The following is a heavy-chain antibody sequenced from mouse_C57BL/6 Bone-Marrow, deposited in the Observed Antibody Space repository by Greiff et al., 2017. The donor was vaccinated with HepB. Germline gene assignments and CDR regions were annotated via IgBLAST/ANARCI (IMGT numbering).Heavy chain of an antibody. CDR3: ARAGYPYFDY. J-gene: IGHJ2*01. V-gene: IGHV5-4*03. D-gene: IGHD2-2*01. Sequence: EVKVVESGGGLVKPGGSLKLSCAASGFNFSSYAMSWVRQTPEKRLEWVATISDGGSYTYYPDNVKGRFTISRDNAKNNLYLQMSHLKSEDTAMYYCARAGYPYFDYWGQGTTLPVSS. CDR2: ISDGGSYT. CDR1: GFNFSSYA.